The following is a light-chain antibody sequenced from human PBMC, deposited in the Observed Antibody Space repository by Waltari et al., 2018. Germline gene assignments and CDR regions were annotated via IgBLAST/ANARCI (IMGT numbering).Light chain of an antibody. CDR1: SSDVGGYNY. CDR3: CSYAGSYTFS. Sequence: QSALTQPRSVSGSPGQSVTISCTGTSSDVGGYNYVSWYQQYPGKAPKLMIYDVTKRPSGGPDRFSGSKSGNTASLTISGLQAEDEADYYCCSYAGSYTFSFGGGTKLTVL. CDR2: DVT. V-gene: IGLV2-11*01. J-gene: IGLJ2*01.